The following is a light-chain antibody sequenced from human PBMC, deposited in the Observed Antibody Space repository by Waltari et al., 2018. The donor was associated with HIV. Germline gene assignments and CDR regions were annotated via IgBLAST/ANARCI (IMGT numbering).Light chain of an antibody. V-gene: IGLV3-1*01. CDR3: QAWDSSTVV. J-gene: IGLJ1*01. Sequence: QPPSVSVSPGQTASITCSGDQLGGKNACWYQQKPGQSPGLVIYQDNKRPSVIPERFSGSNSGNTATLTISETQAMDEADYYCQAWDSSTVVFGTGTKVTV. CDR2: QDN. CDR1: QLGGKN.